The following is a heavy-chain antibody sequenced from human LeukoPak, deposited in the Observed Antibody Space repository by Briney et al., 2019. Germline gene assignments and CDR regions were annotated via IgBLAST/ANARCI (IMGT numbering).Heavy chain of an antibody. J-gene: IGHJ3*02. CDR1: GYTFTGYH. CDR3: ARTMIVDTTFDI. D-gene: IGHD3-22*01. CDR2: INPNSGVT. Sequence: ASVKVSCKASGYTFTGYHMHWVRQAPGQGLEWMGWINPNSGVTTYAQKFQGRVTMTRDTSISTAYMEMSRLRSDDTAVYYCARTMIVDTTFDIWGQGTMVTVSS. V-gene: IGHV1-2*02.